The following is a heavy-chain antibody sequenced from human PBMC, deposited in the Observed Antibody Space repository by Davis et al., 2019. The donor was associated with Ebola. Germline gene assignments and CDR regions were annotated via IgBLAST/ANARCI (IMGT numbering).Heavy chain of an antibody. Sequence: ASVKVSCKASEFSSTKYAMNWVRQAPGQGLEWMGWINTNTGNPTYAQGFTGRFVFSLDTSVSTAYLQITSLKADDTAVYYCARAIGEMALDYWGQGTLVTVSS. D-gene: IGHD3-10*01. CDR2: INTNTGNP. CDR3: ARAIGEMALDY. CDR1: EFSSTKYA. J-gene: IGHJ4*02. V-gene: IGHV7-4-1*02.